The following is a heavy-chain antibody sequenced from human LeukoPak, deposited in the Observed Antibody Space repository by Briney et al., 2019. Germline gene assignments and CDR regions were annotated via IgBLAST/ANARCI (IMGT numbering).Heavy chain of an antibody. D-gene: IGHD1-26*01. CDR1: GGSISSYY. V-gene: IGHV4-59*01. Sequence: SETLSLTCTVSGGSISSYYWSWIRQPPGKGLEWIGYIYYSGSTNYNPSLKSRVTISVDTSKNQFSLKLSSVTAADTAVYYCARDQSGGSNNWFDPWGQGTLVTVSS. J-gene: IGHJ5*02. CDR3: ARDQSGGSNNWFDP. CDR2: IYYSGST.